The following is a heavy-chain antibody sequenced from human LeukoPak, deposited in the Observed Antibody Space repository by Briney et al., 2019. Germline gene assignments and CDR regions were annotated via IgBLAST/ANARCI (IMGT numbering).Heavy chain of an antibody. J-gene: IGHJ2*01. Sequence: ASVKVSCKASGYTFTSYDINWVRQATGQGLEWMGWMNPNSGNTGYAQKFQGRVTITRNTSISTAYMELSSLRSEDTAVYYCARGFVWELLPGLRSDENWCFDLWGRGTLVTVSS. V-gene: IGHV1-8*03. CDR3: ARGFVWELLPGLRSDENWCFDL. D-gene: IGHD1-26*01. CDR2: MNPNSGNT. CDR1: GYTFTSYD.